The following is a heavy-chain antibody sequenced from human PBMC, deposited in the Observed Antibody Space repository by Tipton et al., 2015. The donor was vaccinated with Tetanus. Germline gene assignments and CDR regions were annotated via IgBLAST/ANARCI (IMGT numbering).Heavy chain of an antibody. D-gene: IGHD1-26*01. CDR1: GFSFSTSW. V-gene: IGHV3-7*01. J-gene: IGHJ4*02. Sequence: SLRLSCAASGFSFSTSWMSWFRQAPGKGLEWVANIKDDGSETYYVDPVKGRFTISRDNARNSLYLQINSLRVDDTADYYCARDPERGALNYWGQGSRVTVSS. CDR2: IKDDGSET. CDR3: ARDPERGALNY.